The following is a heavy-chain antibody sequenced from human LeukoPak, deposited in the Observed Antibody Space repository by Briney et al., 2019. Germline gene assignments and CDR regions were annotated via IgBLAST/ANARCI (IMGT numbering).Heavy chain of an antibody. CDR2: INPNSGGT. CDR3: ARVEVVATIPFDY. D-gene: IGHD5-12*01. V-gene: IGHV1-2*02. Sequence: ASVKVSCKASGYTFTGYYMHWVRQAPGQGLEWMGWINPNSGGTNYAQKFQGRVTMARDTSISTAYMELSRLRSDDTAVYYCARVEVVATIPFDYWGQGILVTVSS. J-gene: IGHJ4*02. CDR1: GYTFTGYY.